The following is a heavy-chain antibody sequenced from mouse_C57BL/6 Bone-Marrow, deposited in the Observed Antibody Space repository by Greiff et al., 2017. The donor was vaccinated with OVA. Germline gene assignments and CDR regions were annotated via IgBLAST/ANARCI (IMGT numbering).Heavy chain of an antibody. D-gene: IGHD1-1*01. V-gene: IGHV1-81*01. J-gene: IGHJ3*01. CDR1: GYTFTSYG. CDR2: IYPRSGNT. CDR3: ARERGITGFAY. Sequence: VQLQESGAELARPGASVKLSCKASGYTFTSYGISWVKQRPGQGLEWIGEIYPRSGNTYYNEKFKGKATLTADKSSSTAYMELRSLTSEDSAVYVSARERGITGFAYWGQGTLVTVSA.